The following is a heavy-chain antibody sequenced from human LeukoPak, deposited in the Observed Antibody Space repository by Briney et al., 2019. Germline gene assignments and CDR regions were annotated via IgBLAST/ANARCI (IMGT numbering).Heavy chain of an antibody. V-gene: IGHV3-21*01. J-gene: IGHJ3*02. CDR2: ITSSSSYI. Sequence: GGSLSFSCAASGFTFSSNSMNWVRQAPGKGLEWVSSITSSSSYIYYADSVKGRFTISRDNAKNSLYLQMNSLGDEDTAVYYCASGRNVGITGTTGAFDIWGQGTMVTVSS. CDR1: GFTFSSNS. D-gene: IGHD1-7*01. CDR3: ASGRNVGITGTTGAFDI.